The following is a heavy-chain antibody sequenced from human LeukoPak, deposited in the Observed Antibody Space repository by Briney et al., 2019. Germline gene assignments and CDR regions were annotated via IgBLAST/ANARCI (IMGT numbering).Heavy chain of an antibody. Sequence: SETLSLTCAVYGGSFSCYYWSWIRQPPGKGLEWIGEINHSGSTNYNPSLKSRVTISVDTSKNQFSLKLSSVTAADRAVYYCARVVLLWFGVYYAYFDYWGQGTLVTVSS. V-gene: IGHV4-34*01. CDR3: ARVVLLWFGVYYAYFDY. CDR2: INHSGST. D-gene: IGHD3-10*01. J-gene: IGHJ4*02. CDR1: GGSFSCYY.